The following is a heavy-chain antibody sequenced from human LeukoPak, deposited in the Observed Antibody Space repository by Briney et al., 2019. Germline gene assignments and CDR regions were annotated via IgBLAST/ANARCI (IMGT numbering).Heavy chain of an antibody. CDR1: GFTFSNYS. Sequence: GGSLRLSCAASGFTFSNYSMNWVRQAPGKGLEWVSPISTSSSNIYYADSLKGRFTISRDKAKNSLYLQMNSLRAEDTAVYYCARLVYNSSSDWFDPWGQGTLVTVSS. CDR2: ISTSSSNI. V-gene: IGHV3-21*06. J-gene: IGHJ5*02. D-gene: IGHD6-6*01. CDR3: ARLVYNSSSDWFDP.